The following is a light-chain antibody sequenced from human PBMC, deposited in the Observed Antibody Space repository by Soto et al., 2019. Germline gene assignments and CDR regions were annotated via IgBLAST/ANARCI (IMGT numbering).Light chain of an antibody. Sequence: EIVMTQSPATLSVSPGERATLSCRASQSVSSNLAWYQQKPGQAPRLLIYGASTRAPGIPARFSGSRSGTEFTLTISSLQSEDFAVYYCQQYNNWPYTFGQGTKLEIK. J-gene: IGKJ2*01. V-gene: IGKV3-15*01. CDR2: GAS. CDR1: QSVSSN. CDR3: QQYNNWPYT.